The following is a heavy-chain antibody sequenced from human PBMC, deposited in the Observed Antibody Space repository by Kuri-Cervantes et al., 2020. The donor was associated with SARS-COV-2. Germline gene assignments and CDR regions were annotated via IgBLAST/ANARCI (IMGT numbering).Heavy chain of an antibody. CDR2: IKQDDTEY. CDR3: VRGTEDYSGARSFFDS. Sequence: GESLKISCAASGFSFSTYWMDWVRQAPGKGLEWVANIKQDDTEYYYVDSVRGRFTISRDNAKNSMYLQTNSLRAEDTAIYYCVRGTEDYSGARSFFDSWGQGTPVTVSS. CDR1: GFSFSTYW. V-gene: IGHV3-7*03. D-gene: IGHD4-11*01. J-gene: IGHJ4*02.